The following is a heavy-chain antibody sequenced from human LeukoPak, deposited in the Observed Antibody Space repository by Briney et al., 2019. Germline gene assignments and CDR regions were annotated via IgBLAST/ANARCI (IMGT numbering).Heavy chain of an antibody. CDR1: GFTFSDYY. D-gene: IGHD1-1*01. J-gene: IGHJ4*02. V-gene: IGHV3-11*01. CDR3: ASNWNHGVFDY. CDR2: ISSSGSTI. Sequence: GGSLRLSCAASGFTFSDYYMSWIRQAPGKGLEWVSYISSSGSTIYYADSVKGRFTISRDNAKNSLYLQMNSLRAEDTAVYYCASNWNHGVFDYWGQGTLVTVSS.